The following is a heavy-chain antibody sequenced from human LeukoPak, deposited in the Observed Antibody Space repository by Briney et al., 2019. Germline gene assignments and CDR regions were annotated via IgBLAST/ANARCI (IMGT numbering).Heavy chain of an antibody. CDR1: GYTFTSYG. Sequence: ASVKVSCKASGYTFTSYGISWVRQAPGQGLEWMGWISAYNGNTNYAQKLQGRVTMTTDTSTSTAYMELRSLRSDDTAVYYCARAGRDVVVPAANNWFDPWGQGTLVTVSS. CDR2: ISAYNGNT. D-gene: IGHD2-2*01. V-gene: IGHV1-18*01. CDR3: ARAGRDVVVPAANNWFDP. J-gene: IGHJ5*02.